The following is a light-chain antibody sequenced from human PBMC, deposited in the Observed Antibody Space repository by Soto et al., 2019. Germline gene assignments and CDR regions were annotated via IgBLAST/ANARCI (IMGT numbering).Light chain of an antibody. CDR2: YDD. J-gene: IGLJ2*01. CDR1: SSNIGNNA. V-gene: IGLV1-36*01. CDR3: AAWDDSLNGPV. Sequence: QSVLTQPPSVSEAPGQRVTISCSGSSSNIGNNAVNWYQQLPGKAPKLLIYYDDLLPSGVSDRFSGSESGTSASLAISGLQYEDEADYYCAAWDDSLNGPVFGGGTKVTVL.